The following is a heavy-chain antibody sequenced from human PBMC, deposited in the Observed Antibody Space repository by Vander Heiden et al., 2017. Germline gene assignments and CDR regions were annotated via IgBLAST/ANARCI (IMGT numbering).Heavy chain of an antibody. J-gene: IGHJ6*02. CDR1: GGSFSGYY. D-gene: IGHD4-17*01. Sequence: QVQLQQWGAGLLKPSETLSLTCAVYGGSFSGYYWRWIRQPPGKGLEWIGEINHSGSTNYNPSLKSRVTISVDTSKNQFSLKLSSVTAADTAVYYCASATVTKIGGSDYYYGMDVWGQGTTVTVSS. CDR3: ASATVTKIGGSDYYYGMDV. V-gene: IGHV4-34*01. CDR2: INHSGST.